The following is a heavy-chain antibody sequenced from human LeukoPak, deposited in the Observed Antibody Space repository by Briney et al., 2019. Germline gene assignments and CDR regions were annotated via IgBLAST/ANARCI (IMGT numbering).Heavy chain of an antibody. Sequence: PSQTLSLTCTVSGGSVSSGNFYWTWIRQPAGNQLEWIGRIHTSGNTNHNASLWSRVTISTDTSKNQFSLTLNFVTAADTAVYYCARDRGEDSFDIWGQGTTVTVSS. J-gene: IGHJ3*02. D-gene: IGHD2-15*01. CDR2: IHTSGNT. CDR3: ARDRGEDSFDI. V-gene: IGHV4-61*02. CDR1: GGSVSSGNFY.